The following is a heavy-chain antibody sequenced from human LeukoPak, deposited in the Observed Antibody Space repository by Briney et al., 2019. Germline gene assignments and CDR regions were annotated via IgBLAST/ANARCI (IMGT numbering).Heavy chain of an antibody. Sequence: GRSLRLSCAASGFTFSSYSMNWVRQAPGKGLEWVSYISSSSSTIYYADSVKGRFTISRDNAKNSLYLQMNSLRAEDTAVYYCARPPFQYSGSYYGFDYWGQGTLVTVSS. CDR2: ISSSSSTI. CDR3: ARPPFQYSGSYYGFDY. V-gene: IGHV3-48*01. CDR1: GFTFSSYS. D-gene: IGHD1-26*01. J-gene: IGHJ4*02.